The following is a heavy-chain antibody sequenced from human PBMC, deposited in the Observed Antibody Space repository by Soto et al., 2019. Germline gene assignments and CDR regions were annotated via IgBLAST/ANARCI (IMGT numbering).Heavy chain of an antibody. Sequence: ASVKVSCKASGYTFTSYAMHWVRQAPGQRLEWMGWINAGNGNTKYSQKFQGRVTITRDTSASTAYMELSSLRSEDTAVYYCARLLRNYYYMDVWGKGTTVTVSS. V-gene: IGHV1-3*01. D-gene: IGHD1-26*01. CDR1: GYTFTSYA. J-gene: IGHJ6*03. CDR2: INAGNGNT. CDR3: ARLLRNYYYMDV.